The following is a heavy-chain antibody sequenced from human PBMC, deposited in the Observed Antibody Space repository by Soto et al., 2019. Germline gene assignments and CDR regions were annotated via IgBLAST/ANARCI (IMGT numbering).Heavy chain of an antibody. J-gene: IGHJ4*02. CDR1: GGSISSGGYY. V-gene: IGHV4-31*03. Sequence: SETLSLTCTVSGGSISSGGYYWSWIRQHPGKGLEWIGYIYYSGSTYYNPSLKSRVTISVDTSKNQFSLKLSSVTAADTAVYYCAKTHEAVVSNPFGYWGQGTLVTVSS. D-gene: IGHD6-19*01. CDR3: AKTHEAVVSNPFGY. CDR2: IYYSGST.